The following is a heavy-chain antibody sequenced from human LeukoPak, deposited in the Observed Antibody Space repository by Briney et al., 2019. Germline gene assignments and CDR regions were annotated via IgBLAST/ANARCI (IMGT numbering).Heavy chain of an antibody. CDR3: ASRELYSYGYKPLPPPFDY. CDR2: IYYSGST. Sequence: SETLSLTCTVSGGSISSSSYYWGWIRQPPGKGLEWIGSIYYSGSTYYNPSLKSRVTISVDTSKNQFSLKLSFVTAADTAVYYCASRELYSYGYKPLPPPFDYWGQGTLVTVSS. D-gene: IGHD5-18*01. V-gene: IGHV4-39*07. J-gene: IGHJ4*02. CDR1: GGSISSSSYY.